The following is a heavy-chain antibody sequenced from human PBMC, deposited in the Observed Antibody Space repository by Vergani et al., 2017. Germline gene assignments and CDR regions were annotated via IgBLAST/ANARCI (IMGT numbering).Heavy chain of an antibody. Sequence: EVQLVQSGAEVKKPGATVKISCKVSGYTFTDYYMHWVQQAPGKGLEWMGLVDPEDGETIYAEKFQGRVTITADTSTDTAYMELSSLRSEDTAVYYCARDTGGYVWRSYEAWFDPWGQGTLVTVSS. D-gene: IGHD3-16*01. V-gene: IGHV1-69-2*01. CDR1: GYTFTDYY. J-gene: IGHJ5*02. CDR3: ARDTGGYVWRSYEAWFDP. CDR2: VDPEDGET.